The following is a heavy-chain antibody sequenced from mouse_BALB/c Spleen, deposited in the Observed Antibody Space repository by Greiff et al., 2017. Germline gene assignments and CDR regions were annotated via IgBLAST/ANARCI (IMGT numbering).Heavy chain of an antibody. J-gene: IGHJ2*01. V-gene: IGHV1-9*01. Sequence: VQLQQSGAELMKPGASVKISCKATGYTFSSYWIEWVKQRPGHGLEWIGEILPGSGSTNYNEKFKGKATFTADTSSNTAYMQLSSLTSEDSAVYYCARDTTVVATDYWGQGTTLTVSS. D-gene: IGHD1-1*01. CDR1: GYTFSSYW. CDR3: ARDTTVVATDY. CDR2: ILPGSGST.